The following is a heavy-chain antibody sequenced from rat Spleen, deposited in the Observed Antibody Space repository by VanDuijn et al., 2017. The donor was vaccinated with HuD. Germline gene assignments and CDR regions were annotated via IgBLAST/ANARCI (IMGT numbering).Heavy chain of an antibody. CDR2: ISTGGGNT. D-gene: IGHD1-1*01. J-gene: IGHJ4*01. V-gene: IGHV5S23*01. CDR3: ARHGVYYYSGDDYVMDV. Sequence: EVQLVESDGGLVQPGRSLKLSCAASGFTFSNYDMAWVRQAPTKGLEWIASISTGGGNTYYRDSVRGRFTISRDNEKSTLSLQMDSLRSEDTATYYCARHGVYYYSGDDYVMDVWGQGASVTVSS. CDR1: GFTFSNYD.